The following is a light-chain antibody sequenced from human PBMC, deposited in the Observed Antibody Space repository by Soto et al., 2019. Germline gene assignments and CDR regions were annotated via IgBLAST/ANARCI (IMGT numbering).Light chain of an antibody. Sequence: EVVLAQSPGTLSLSPGERATLSCRASQSVTRNYLAWYQQKLGQSPRLLIYGASSRATGIPDRFSGSGSGTDFTLTINRLEPEDFAVYYCQQYGNLPWTFDQGTKVEVK. J-gene: IGKJ1*01. CDR1: QSVTRNY. V-gene: IGKV3-20*01. CDR3: QQYGNLPWT. CDR2: GAS.